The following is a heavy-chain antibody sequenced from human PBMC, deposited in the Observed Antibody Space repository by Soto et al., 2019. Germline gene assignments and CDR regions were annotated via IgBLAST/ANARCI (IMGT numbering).Heavy chain of an antibody. D-gene: IGHD5-18*01. CDR1: GGSINSGGYC. CDR2: ISYGGST. V-gene: IGHV4-31*03. CDR3: SRGILV. Sequence: QVQLQESGPGLVKPSQTLSLTCTVSGGSINSGGYCWSWIRQHPGKGLDWIGCISYGGSTSYNPSLKRRVTISVDTSKYQFSLKRTSVTAADTAVYYCSRGILVWGQGALITVSS. J-gene: IGHJ4*02.